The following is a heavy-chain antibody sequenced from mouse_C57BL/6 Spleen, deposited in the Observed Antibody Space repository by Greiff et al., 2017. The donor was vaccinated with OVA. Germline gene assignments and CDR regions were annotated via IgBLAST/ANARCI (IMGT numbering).Heavy chain of an antibody. CDR1: GFTFSSYG. CDR3: ARHASSTTVVAPFAY. J-gene: IGHJ3*01. CDR2: ISSGGSDT. D-gene: IGHD1-1*01. V-gene: IGHV5-6*01. Sequence: EVQRVESGGDLVKPGGSLKLSCAASGFTFSSYGMSWVRQTPDKRLEWVATISSGGSDTYYPDSVKGRFTISGDNAKNTLYLQMSSLKSEDTAMYYCARHASSTTVVAPFAYWGQGTLVTVSA.